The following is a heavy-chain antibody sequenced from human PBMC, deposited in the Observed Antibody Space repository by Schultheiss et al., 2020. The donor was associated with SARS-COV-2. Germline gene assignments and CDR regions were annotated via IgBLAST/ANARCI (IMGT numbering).Heavy chain of an antibody. CDR1: GGSFSGYY. V-gene: IGHV4-34*03. CDR2: INHSGST. Sequence: SETLSLTCAVYGGSFSGYYWSWIRQPPGKGLEWIGEINHSGSTNYNPSLKSRVTISVDTSKNQFSLKLSSVTAADTAVYYCTTFIVVVTAVTDYWGQGTLVTVSS. D-gene: IGHD2-21*02. CDR3: TTFIVVVTAVTDY. J-gene: IGHJ4*02.